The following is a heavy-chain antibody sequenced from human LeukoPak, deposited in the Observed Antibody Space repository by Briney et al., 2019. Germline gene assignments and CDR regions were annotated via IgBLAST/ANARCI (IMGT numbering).Heavy chain of an antibody. CDR2: ISWNSGSI. Sequence: GGSLRLSCAASGFTFDDYAMHWVRQAPGKGLEWVSGISWNSGSIGYADSVKGRFTISRDNAKNSLYLQMNSPRAEDTALYYCAKDSTVDIAAAGWFDPWGQGTLVTVSS. CDR1: GFTFDDYA. D-gene: IGHD6-13*01. J-gene: IGHJ5*02. V-gene: IGHV3-9*01. CDR3: AKDSTVDIAAAGWFDP.